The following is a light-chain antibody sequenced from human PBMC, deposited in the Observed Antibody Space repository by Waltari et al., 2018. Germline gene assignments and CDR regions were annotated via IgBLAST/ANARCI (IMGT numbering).Light chain of an antibody. CDR1: QIVSRY. CDR2: GAS. CDR3: QHHVSLPAT. J-gene: IGKJ1*01. V-gene: IGKV3-20*01. Sequence: EIVLTQSPGTLSLSPGERATLSCRASQIVSRYLAWYQHKPSQAPRLLIYGASTRATGIPDRFTGSGSGTDFSLTISRLEPEDFAVYFCQHHVSLPATFGQGTRVEIK.